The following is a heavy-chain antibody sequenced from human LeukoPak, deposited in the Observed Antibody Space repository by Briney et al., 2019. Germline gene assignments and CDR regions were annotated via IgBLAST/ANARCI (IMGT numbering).Heavy chain of an antibody. J-gene: IGHJ5*02. D-gene: IGHD3-3*01. CDR3: ARSSPPYYDFWSGSSFDP. CDR2: IYPGDSDT. CDR1: GYRFTTYW. V-gene: IGHV5-51*01. Sequence: GESLKISCTGSGYRFTTYWIGWVRQMPGKGLEWMGIIYPGDSDTRYSPSFQGQVTISADKSISTAYLQWSSLKASDTAMYYCARSSPPYYDFWSGSSFDPWGQGTLVTVSS.